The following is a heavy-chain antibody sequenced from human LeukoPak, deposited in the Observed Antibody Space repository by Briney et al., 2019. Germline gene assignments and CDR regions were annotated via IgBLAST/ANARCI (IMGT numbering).Heavy chain of an antibody. CDR3: VRHGGGGESYPRVFDS. V-gene: IGHV4-59*08. J-gene: IGHJ4*02. CDR1: GASISPFY. CDR2: IYDGANT. Sequence: SETLSLTCTVSGASISPFYWSWIRRPPGKGLEWIGYIYDGANTNYSPSLNSRGTMSIDTSKNQFSLKLSSVTATDTAVYFCVRHGGGGESYPRVFDSWGRGTLVTVSS. D-gene: IGHD3-16*02.